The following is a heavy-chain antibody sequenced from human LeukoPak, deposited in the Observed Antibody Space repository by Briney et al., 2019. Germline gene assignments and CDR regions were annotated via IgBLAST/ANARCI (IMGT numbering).Heavy chain of an antibody. Sequence: SETLSLTCTVSGGSISSGGYYWSWIRQPPGKGLEWIGEINHSGSTNYNPSLKSRVTISVDTSKNQFSLKLSSVTAADTAVYYCARGPHYYDSSGYLNYWGQGTLVTVSS. CDR3: ARGPHYYDSSGYLNY. CDR2: INHSGST. CDR1: GGSISSGGYY. D-gene: IGHD3-22*01. J-gene: IGHJ4*02. V-gene: IGHV4-39*07.